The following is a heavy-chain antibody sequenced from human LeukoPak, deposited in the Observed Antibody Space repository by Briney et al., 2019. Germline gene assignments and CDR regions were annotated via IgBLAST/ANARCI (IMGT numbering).Heavy chain of an antibody. CDR3: AKAPWFGERGNAFDI. Sequence: GGSLRLSCAASGFTFDDYAMHWVRQAPGKGLEWVSLISGDGGSTYYADSVKGRFTISRDNSKNSLYLQMNSLRTEDTALYYCAKAPWFGERGNAFDIWGQGTMVTVSS. CDR1: GFTFDDYA. D-gene: IGHD3-10*01. J-gene: IGHJ3*02. V-gene: IGHV3-43*02. CDR2: ISGDGGST.